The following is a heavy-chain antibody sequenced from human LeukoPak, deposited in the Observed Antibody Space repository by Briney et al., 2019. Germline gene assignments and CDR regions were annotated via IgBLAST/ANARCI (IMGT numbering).Heavy chain of an antibody. CDR2: INHSGST. V-gene: IGHV4-34*01. CDR3: ARLEFSPGSRGIDY. J-gene: IGHJ4*02. CDR1: GGSFSGYY. Sequence: PSETLSLTCAVYGGSFSGYYWSWIRQPPGKGLEWIGEINHSGSTNYNPSLKSRVTISVDTSKNQFSLKLSSVTAADTAVYYCARLEFSPGSRGIDYWGQGTLVTVSS. D-gene: IGHD3-3*01.